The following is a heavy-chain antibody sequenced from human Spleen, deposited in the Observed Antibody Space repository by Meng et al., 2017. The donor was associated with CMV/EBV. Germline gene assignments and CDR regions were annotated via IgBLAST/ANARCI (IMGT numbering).Heavy chain of an antibody. CDR2: VNPNSGNT. Sequence: SCKTSGYSCSSYDINWVRQAPGQGLEWMGWVNPNSGNTGSAPKFAGRVTLTRDTSISTAYMELSSLRSEDTAVYYCATTGTRRYFQHWGKGTLVTVSS. J-gene: IGHJ1*01. CDR1: GYSCSSYD. CDR3: ATTGTRRYFQH. V-gene: IGHV1-8*03. D-gene: IGHD1-1*01.